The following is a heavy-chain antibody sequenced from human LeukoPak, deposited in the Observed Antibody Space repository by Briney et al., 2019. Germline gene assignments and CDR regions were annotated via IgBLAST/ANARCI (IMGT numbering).Heavy chain of an antibody. CDR1: GGSFCGYF. Sequence: SETLSLTRAVYGGSFCGYFWSWIRQPPGKGLEGIGEINHSGSTNYTPSLKSRVTISVATYKNQFSLKLTSVTAAATAVYYCARVRVGATDYFDYWGQGTLVTVSS. CDR3: ARVRVGATDYFDY. CDR2: INHSGST. D-gene: IGHD1-26*01. J-gene: IGHJ4*02. V-gene: IGHV4-34*01.